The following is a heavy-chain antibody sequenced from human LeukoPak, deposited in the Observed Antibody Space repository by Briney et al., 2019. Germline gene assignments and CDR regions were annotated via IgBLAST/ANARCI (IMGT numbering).Heavy chain of an antibody. Sequence: GESLRLSCVASGFTFSSYWMSWVRQAPGKGLEWVANIKFDGSATYYVDSVKGRFTISRDDAKNSLYLQMNSLRGEDTAVYYCARDLFSGTYHEDFWGQGTLVTVSS. CDR2: IKFDGSAT. D-gene: IGHD1-26*01. J-gene: IGHJ4*02. CDR3: ARDLFSGTYHEDF. CDR1: GFTFSSYW. V-gene: IGHV3-7*01.